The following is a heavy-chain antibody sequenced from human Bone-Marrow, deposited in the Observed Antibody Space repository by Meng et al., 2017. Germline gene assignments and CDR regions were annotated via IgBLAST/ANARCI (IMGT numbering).Heavy chain of an antibody. CDR3: ARDRGWLRFYYYYGMDA. Sequence: GGSLRLSCAASGFTFSSYAMHWVRQAPGKGLEWVAVISYDGSNKYYADSVKGRFTISRDNSKNTLYLQMNSLRAEDMAVYYCARDRGWLRFYYYYGMDAWGQGTTVTVS. CDR2: ISYDGSNK. CDR1: GFTFSSYA. J-gene: IGHJ6*02. D-gene: IGHD5-12*01. V-gene: IGHV3-30*04.